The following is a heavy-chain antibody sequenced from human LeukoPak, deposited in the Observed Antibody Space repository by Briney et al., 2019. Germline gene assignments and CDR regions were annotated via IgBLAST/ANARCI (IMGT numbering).Heavy chain of an antibody. CDR2: IIPIFGTA. J-gene: IGHJ3*02. CDR1: GGTFSSYA. V-gene: IGHV1-69*13. D-gene: IGHD4-17*01. CDR3: AREYTVTTTNDAFDI. Sequence: SVKVSCEASGGTFSSYAISWVRQAPGQGLEWMGGIIPIFGTANYAQKFQGRVTITADESTSTAYMELSSLRSEDTAVYYCAREYTVTTTNDAFDIWGQGTMVTVSS.